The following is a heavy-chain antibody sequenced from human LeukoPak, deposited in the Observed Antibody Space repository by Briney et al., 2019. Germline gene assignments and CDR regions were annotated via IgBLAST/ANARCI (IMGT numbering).Heavy chain of an antibody. J-gene: IGHJ4*02. D-gene: IGHD3-10*01. CDR2: IWYDGSNK. Sequence: PGGSLRLSCAASGFTFSSYGMHWVRQAPGKGLEWVAVIWYDGSNKYYADSVKGRFTISRDNSKNTLYLQMNSLRAEDTAVYYCTKRDGSGSYNTFDYWGQGTLVTVSS. V-gene: IGHV3-33*06. CDR1: GFTFSSYG. CDR3: TKRDGSGSYNTFDY.